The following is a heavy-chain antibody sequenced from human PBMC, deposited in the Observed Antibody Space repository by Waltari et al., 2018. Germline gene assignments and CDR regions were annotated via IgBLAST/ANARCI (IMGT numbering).Heavy chain of an antibody. CDR3: ASWGYYYGSGSYTADY. Sequence: QVQLQQWGAGLLKPSETLSLTCAVYGGSFSGYYWSWIRQPPGKGLEWIGEINHSGSTNYTPSLKSRVTISVDTSKNPFSLKLSSVTAADTAVYYCASWGYYYGSGSYTADYWGQGTLVTVSS. V-gene: IGHV4-34*01. CDR2: INHSGST. D-gene: IGHD3-10*01. CDR1: GGSFSGYY. J-gene: IGHJ4*02.